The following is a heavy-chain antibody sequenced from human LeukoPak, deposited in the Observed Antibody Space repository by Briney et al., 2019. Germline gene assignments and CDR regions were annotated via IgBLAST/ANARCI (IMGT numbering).Heavy chain of an antibody. D-gene: IGHD6-6*01. V-gene: IGHV3-23*01. CDR1: GFTFSSYA. CDR3: ARVQLGYYYYYYMDV. J-gene: IGHJ6*03. Sequence: GGSLRLSCAASGFTFSSYAMSWVRQAPGKGLEWVSGISGTGGSTYYADSVKGRFTISRDNSKNTLYLQMNSLRAEDTTVYYCARVQLGYYYYYYMDVWGKGTTVTVSS. CDR2: ISGTGGST.